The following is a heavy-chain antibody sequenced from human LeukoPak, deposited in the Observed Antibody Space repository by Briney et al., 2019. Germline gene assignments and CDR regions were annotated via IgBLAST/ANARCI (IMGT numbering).Heavy chain of an antibody. CDR3: TKSVAAAGTTLIDWFDP. Sequence: GGSLRLSCAASGFSFSTYAMSWVRQAPGKGLEWVSGIIGSGASAYYADSVKGRFTISRDNSKNTLYLQMNSLRAEDTAIHYCTKSVAAAGTTLIDWFDPWGQGTLVTVSS. V-gene: IGHV3-23*01. D-gene: IGHD6-13*01. J-gene: IGHJ5*02. CDR1: GFSFSTYA. CDR2: IIGSGASA.